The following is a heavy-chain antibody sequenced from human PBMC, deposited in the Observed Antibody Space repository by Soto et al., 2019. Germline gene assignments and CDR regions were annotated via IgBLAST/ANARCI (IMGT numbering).Heavy chain of an antibody. D-gene: IGHD3-22*01. CDR3: ARADDSRGHRLYWYFDL. J-gene: IGHJ2*01. V-gene: IGHV1-69*01. CDR1: GGTFSSYA. CDR2: IIPIFGTA. Sequence: QVQLVQSGAEVKKPGSSVKVSCKASGGTFSSYAISWVRQAPGQGLEWMGGIIPIFGTANYAQKFQGRVTITADESTSTAYMELSSLRSEDTAVYYCARADDSRGHRLYWYFDLWGRGTLVTVSS.